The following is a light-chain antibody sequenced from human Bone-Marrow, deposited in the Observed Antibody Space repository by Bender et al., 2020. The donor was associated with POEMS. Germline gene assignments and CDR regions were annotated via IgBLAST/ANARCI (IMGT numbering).Light chain of an antibody. CDR3: AAWDGSLNGVV. Sequence: QSVLTQPPSVSGAPGQRVTISCTGTSSDIGSDNRVSWYQQPPGTAPKLMIYEVTRRPSGVPDRFSGSKSGNTASLTISGLQAEDEADYFCAAWDGSLNGVVFGGGAKLTVL. V-gene: IGLV2-18*01. J-gene: IGLJ2*01. CDR2: EVT. CDR1: SSDIGSDNR.